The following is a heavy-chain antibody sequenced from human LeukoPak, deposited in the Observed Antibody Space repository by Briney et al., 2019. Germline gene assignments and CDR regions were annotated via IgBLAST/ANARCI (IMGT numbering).Heavy chain of an antibody. CDR1: GFTFSRYG. Sequence: GGSLRLSCAASGFTFSRYGMHWVRQAPGKGLEWVAFIRSGGSDTYYEDSVKGRFTISRDDSRNTLYLQMNSLRAEDTAVYYCARDYSGAVDYWGQGTLVTVSS. CDR2: IRSGGSDT. V-gene: IGHV3-30*02. J-gene: IGHJ4*02. CDR3: ARDYSGAVDY. D-gene: IGHD5-18*01.